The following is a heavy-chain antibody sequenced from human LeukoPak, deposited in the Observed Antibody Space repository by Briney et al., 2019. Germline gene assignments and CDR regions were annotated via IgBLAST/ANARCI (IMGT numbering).Heavy chain of an antibody. Sequence: PSETLSLTCTVSGGSISSGSYYWGWIRQPPGKGLEWIGSIYYSGSTYYNPSLKSRVTISVDTSKNQFSLKLSSVTAADTAVYYCTREGGAAANWFDPWGQGTLVTVSS. CDR2: IYYSGST. D-gene: IGHD6-13*01. J-gene: IGHJ5*02. CDR1: GGSISSGSYY. CDR3: TREGGAAANWFDP. V-gene: IGHV4-39*07.